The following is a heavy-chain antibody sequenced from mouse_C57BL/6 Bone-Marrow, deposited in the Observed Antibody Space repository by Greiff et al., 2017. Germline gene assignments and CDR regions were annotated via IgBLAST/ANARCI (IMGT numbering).Heavy chain of an antibody. CDR2: ISDGGSYT. CDR3: AREWESEYDAMDY. J-gene: IGHJ4*01. V-gene: IGHV5-4*01. CDR1: GFTFSRYA. Sequence: EVKLVESGGGLVKPGGSLKLSCAASGFTFSRYAMSWVRQTPEKRLEWVATISDGGSYTYYPDNVKGRFTISRDNAKHNLYLQMSHLKSEDTAMYYCAREWESEYDAMDYWGQGTSVTVSS. D-gene: IGHD2-10*02.